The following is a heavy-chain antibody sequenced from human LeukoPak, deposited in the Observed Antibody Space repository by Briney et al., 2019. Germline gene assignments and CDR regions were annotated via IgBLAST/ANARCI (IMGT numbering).Heavy chain of an antibody. CDR2: IFSGGST. CDR3: AKYGPQDSGSSHFDY. D-gene: IGHD1-26*01. Sequence: SGGSLRLSCAASGFTVSSNYMSWVRQAPGKGLEWVSVIFSGGSTHYADSVKGRFTTSRDNSKNTLFLQMNSLRAEDTAIYYCAKYGPQDSGSSHFDYWGQGALVTVSS. V-gene: IGHV3-53*01. CDR1: GFTVSSNY. J-gene: IGHJ4*02.